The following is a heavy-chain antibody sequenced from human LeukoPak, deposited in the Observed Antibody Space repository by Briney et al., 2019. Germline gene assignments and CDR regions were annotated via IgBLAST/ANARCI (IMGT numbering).Heavy chain of an antibody. Sequence: PGGSLRLSCAASGFTFSSYGMTWVRRAPGKGLEWVSAISGSGGSTYYGDSVKGRFTISRDNSKNTLYLQMNSLRAEDTAVYYCAKSGYYDSSGTYVLDLDYWGQGTLVTVSS. CDR2: ISGSGGST. CDR1: GFTFSSYG. D-gene: IGHD3-22*01. J-gene: IGHJ4*02. CDR3: AKSGYYDSSGTYVLDLDY. V-gene: IGHV3-23*01.